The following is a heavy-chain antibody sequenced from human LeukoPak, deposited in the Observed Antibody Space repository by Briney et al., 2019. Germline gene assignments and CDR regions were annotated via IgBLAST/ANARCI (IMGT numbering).Heavy chain of an antibody. Sequence: GGSLRLSCAASGFTFSSYAMSWVRQAPGKGLEWVSAISGSGGSTYYADSVKGRFTISRDNSKNTLYLQMNSLRAEDTAVYYCAKWSNYELSLYYFDYWGQGALVTVSS. CDR1: GFTFSSYA. CDR2: ISGSGGST. D-gene: IGHD1-26*01. J-gene: IGHJ4*02. V-gene: IGHV3-23*01. CDR3: AKWSNYELSLYYFDY.